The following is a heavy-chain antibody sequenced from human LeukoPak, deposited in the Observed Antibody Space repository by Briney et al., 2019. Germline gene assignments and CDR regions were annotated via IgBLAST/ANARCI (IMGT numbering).Heavy chain of an antibody. J-gene: IGHJ3*02. CDR2: IRYDGINK. CDR1: GFTFSAHG. V-gene: IGHV3-30*02. D-gene: IGHD3-10*01. CDR3: AKEGDYYGSGSYRDGFDI. Sequence: GGSLRLSCAASGFTFSAHGMHWVRQAPGKGLEWVAFIRYDGINKYYADSVKGRFTISRDSFKNTLYLQMNSLRPEDTAVYYCAKEGDYYGSGSYRDGFDIWGQGTRATVSS.